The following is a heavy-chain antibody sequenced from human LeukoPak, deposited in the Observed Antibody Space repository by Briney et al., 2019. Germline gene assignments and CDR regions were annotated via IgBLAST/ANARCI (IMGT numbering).Heavy chain of an antibody. CDR2: VFRLQTVRT. CDR3: ARVLHAPYLIDS. Sequence: KPSETLSLTCTVSDSSITSTYYWAWFRHPPGKGLEWIATVFRLQTVRTFYNPSLESRVTMSLDPSQNQFSLNLTSVTAADTALYFCARVLHAPYLIDSWGQGTLVTVSS. CDR1: DSSITSTYY. V-gene: IGHV4-38-2*02. D-gene: IGHD2-8*01. J-gene: IGHJ4*02.